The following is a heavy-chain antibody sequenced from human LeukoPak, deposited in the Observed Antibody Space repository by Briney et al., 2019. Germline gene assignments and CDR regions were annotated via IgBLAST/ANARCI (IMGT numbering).Heavy chain of an antibody. J-gene: IGHJ4*02. V-gene: IGHV4-30-4*07. D-gene: IGHD6-13*01. CDR1: GVSIRSGGYS. Sequence: SETLSLTCAVSGVSIRSGGYSWSWIRQPPGKGLEWIGYIYYSGSTYYNPSLKSRVTISVDTSKNQFFLRLNSVTPADTAVYYCARGRLAAAPYFDYWGQGTLVTVSS. CDR3: ARGRLAAAPYFDY. CDR2: IYYSGST.